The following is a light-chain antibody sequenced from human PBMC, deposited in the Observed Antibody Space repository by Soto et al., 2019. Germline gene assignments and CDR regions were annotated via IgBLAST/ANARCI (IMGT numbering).Light chain of an antibody. CDR3: QQYGSSPDT. CDR1: QSVSSSY. Sequence: EIVLTQSPGTLSLSPGERATLSCRASQSVSSSYLAWYQQKPGQAPRLLIYGASSRSNGIPDRFSGSGSRTYFTHTISRLEPEDFAVYYCQQYGSSPDTFGQGTKLVIK. V-gene: IGKV3-20*01. J-gene: IGKJ2*01. CDR2: GAS.